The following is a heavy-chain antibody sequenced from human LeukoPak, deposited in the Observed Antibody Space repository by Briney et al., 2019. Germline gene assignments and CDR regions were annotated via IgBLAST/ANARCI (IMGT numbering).Heavy chain of an antibody. CDR2: IKQDGSEK. V-gene: IGHV3-7*01. CDR1: GFTFSSYW. J-gene: IGHJ6*02. Sequence: PGGSLRLSCAASGFTFSSYWMSWVRQAPGKGLEWVANIKQDGSEKYYVDSVKGRFTISRDNAKNSLYLQMNSLRAEDTAVYYCARDGLYDYVWGSYLGYYYGMDVWGQGTTVTVSS. CDR3: ARDGLYDYVWGSYLGYYYGMDV. D-gene: IGHD3-16*02.